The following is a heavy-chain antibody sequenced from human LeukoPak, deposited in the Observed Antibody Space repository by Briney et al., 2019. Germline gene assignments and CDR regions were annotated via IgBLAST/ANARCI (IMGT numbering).Heavy chain of an antibody. Sequence: GGSLRLSCAASGFTFSSYSMNWVRQAPGKGLEWVSPISSSSSYIYYADSVKGRFTISRDNPKNSLYLKMNSLRAEDTAVYYCARTDYDSSGRDRYYMEVWGKGTTVTISS. D-gene: IGHD3-22*01. V-gene: IGHV3-21*01. CDR1: GFTFSSYS. J-gene: IGHJ6*03. CDR2: ISSSSSYI. CDR3: ARTDYDSSGRDRYYMEV.